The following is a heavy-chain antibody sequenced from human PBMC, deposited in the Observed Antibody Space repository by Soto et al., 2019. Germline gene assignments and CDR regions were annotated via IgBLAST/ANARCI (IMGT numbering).Heavy chain of an antibody. CDR1: GYTFTSYD. D-gene: IGHD3-3*01. CDR2: MNPNSGNT. J-gene: IGHJ6*02. V-gene: IGHV1-8*01. Sequence: ASVKVSCKASGYTFTSYDINWVRQATGQGLEWMGWMNPNSGNTGYAQKFQGRVTMTRNTSISTAYMELSSLRSEDTAMYYCARHGLTVRFLEWLPSGYYYGMDVWGQGTTVTVSS. CDR3: ARHGLTVRFLEWLPSGYYYGMDV.